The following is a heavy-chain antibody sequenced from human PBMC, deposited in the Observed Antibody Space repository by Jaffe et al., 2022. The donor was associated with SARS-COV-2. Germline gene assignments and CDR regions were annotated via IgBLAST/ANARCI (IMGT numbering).Heavy chain of an antibody. V-gene: IGHV1-18*01. D-gene: IGHD6-19*01. CDR2: ISAYNGNT. CDR3: ARDPFRNPGFSIAVAGSIHFQH. J-gene: IGHJ1*01. Sequence: QVQLVQSGAEVKKPGASVKVSCKASGYTFTSYGISWVRQAPGQGLEWMGWISAYNGNTNYAQKLQGRVTMTTDTSTSTAYMELRSLRSDDTAVYYCARDPFRNPGFSIAVAGSIHFQHWGQGTLVTVSS. CDR1: GYTFTSYG.